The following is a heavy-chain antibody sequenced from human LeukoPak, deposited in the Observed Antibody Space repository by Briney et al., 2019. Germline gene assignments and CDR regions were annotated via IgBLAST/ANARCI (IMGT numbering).Heavy chain of an antibody. J-gene: IGHJ4*02. CDR1: GFRFSSYW. Sequence: AGGSLRLSCVASGFRFSSYWMNWVRQAPGKGLEWVANIKQDGSEKYFVDFVKGRFTISRDNAENSVYLQMNSLRVEDTAVYYCARDTSGWCFNHWGQGTLVTVSS. D-gene: IGHD6-19*01. CDR2: IKQDGSEK. CDR3: ARDTSGWCFNH. V-gene: IGHV3-7*01.